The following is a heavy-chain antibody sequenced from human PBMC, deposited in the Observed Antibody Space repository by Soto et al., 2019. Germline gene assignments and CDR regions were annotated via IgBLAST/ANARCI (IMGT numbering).Heavy chain of an antibody. J-gene: IGHJ6*02. CDR3: ARGDDFDYYYGVDV. CDR1: GGTFSSHA. Sequence: WASVKVSCKAYGGTFSSHAISWVRQAPGQGLEWMGGITPIFGTANYAQTFQGRVTITADKFTATAYMEVRSLTSEDTAIYYCARGDDFDYYYGVDVWGQGTTVTSP. CDR2: ITPIFGTA. D-gene: IGHD3-16*01. V-gene: IGHV1-69*06.